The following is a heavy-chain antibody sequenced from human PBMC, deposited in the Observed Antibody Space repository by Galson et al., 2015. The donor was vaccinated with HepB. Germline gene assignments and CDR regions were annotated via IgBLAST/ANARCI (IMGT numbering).Heavy chain of an antibody. V-gene: IGHV6-1*01. J-gene: IGHJ3*02. CDR3: ARNLAI. Sequence: CAISGDSVSSNSVTWNWIRQSPSRGLEWLGGTYYRSKWYHDSAVSVKGRITISPDASKNQFSLQLSPVTPEDTAVYYCARNLAIWGQGTMVTVSS. CDR2: TYYRSKWYH. CDR1: GDSVSSNSVT.